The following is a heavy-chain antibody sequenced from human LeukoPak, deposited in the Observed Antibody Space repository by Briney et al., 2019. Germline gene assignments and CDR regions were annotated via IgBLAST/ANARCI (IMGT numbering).Heavy chain of an antibody. CDR1: GFTFSPYG. J-gene: IGHJ5*02. V-gene: IGHV3-21*01. CDR3: ARDGSEWSRDL. CDR2: ISYDSRSI. Sequence: GESLRLSCEASGFTFSPYGMTWVRQAPGKGLEWVSTISYDSRSIGYADSVKGRFTISRDNAKSSTFLQMNSLRVEDTAVYYCARDGSEWSRDLWGQGTLVTVSS. D-gene: IGHD2-15*01.